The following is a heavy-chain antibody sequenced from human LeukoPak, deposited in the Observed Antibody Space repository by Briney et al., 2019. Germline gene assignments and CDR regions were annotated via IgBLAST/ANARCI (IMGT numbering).Heavy chain of an antibody. CDR2: ISDSGDNT. CDR1: GFTFSSYA. V-gene: IGHV3-23*01. D-gene: IGHD5-12*01. J-gene: IGHJ4*02. Sequence: GGSLRLSCAASGFTFSSYAMNWVRQAPGKGLEWVSGISDSGDNTYYADSVKGRFTISRDNSKNTLFLQMNSLRAEDTAVYYCAIRLYQGGYTFWGQGTLVTVSS. CDR3: AIRLYQGGYTF.